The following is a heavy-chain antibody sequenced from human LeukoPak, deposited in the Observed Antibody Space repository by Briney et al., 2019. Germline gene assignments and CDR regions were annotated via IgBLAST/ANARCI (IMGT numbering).Heavy chain of an antibody. CDR1: GFTFSSYA. D-gene: IGHD5-18*01. CDR3: AREAIAMTNPYFDY. CDR2: ISGSGGRT. V-gene: IGHV3-23*01. J-gene: IGHJ4*02. Sequence: GGSLRLSCAASGFTFSSYAMSWVRQAPGKGLAWVSGISGSGGRTYYADSVKGRFTISRDNSKNTLYLQMSSLRAEDTAVYYCAREAIAMTNPYFDYWGQGTLVTVSS.